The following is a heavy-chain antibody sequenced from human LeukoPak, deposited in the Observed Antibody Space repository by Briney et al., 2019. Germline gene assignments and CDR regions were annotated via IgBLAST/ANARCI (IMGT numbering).Heavy chain of an antibody. CDR2: IIPMFGTA. Sequence: GASVKVSCKASGGTFSNYAISCVRQAPGQGLEWLGGIIPMFGTAKYSQKFQGRVTITTDESTTKAYMELISLRFEDTAVYYCLRRQALRGRHRAFDPWGQGTLVTVTS. J-gene: IGHJ5*02. CDR1: GGTFSNYA. V-gene: IGHV1-69*05. CDR3: LRRQALRGRHRAFDP. D-gene: IGHD6-25*01.